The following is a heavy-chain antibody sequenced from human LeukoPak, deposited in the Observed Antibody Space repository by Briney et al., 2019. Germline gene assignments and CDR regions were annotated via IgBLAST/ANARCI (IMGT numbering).Heavy chain of an antibody. CDR3: ARVVSGSYRLDY. CDR1: GGSISSSSYY. J-gene: IGHJ4*02. V-gene: IGHV4-39*01. Sequence: SETLSLTCTVSGGSISSSSYYWGWIRQPPGKGLEWIGYIDYSGSTYYNPSLKSRVTISVDTSKNQFSLKLSSVTAADTAVYYCARVVSGSYRLDYWGQGTLVTVSS. D-gene: IGHD1-26*01. CDR2: IDYSGST.